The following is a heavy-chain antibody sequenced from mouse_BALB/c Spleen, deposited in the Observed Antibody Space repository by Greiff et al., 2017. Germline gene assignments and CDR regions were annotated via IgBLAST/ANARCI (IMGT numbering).Heavy chain of an antibody. Sequence: VQLKESGGGLVKPGGSLKLSCAASGFAFSSYDMSWVRQTPEKRLEWVAYISSGGGSTYYPDTVKGRFTISRDNAKNTLYLQMSSLKSEDTAMYYCARYGYDGPYYAMDYWGQGTSVTVSS. CDR1: GFAFSSYD. D-gene: IGHD2-2*01. J-gene: IGHJ4*01. CDR3: ARYGYDGPYYAMDY. CDR2: ISSGGGST. V-gene: IGHV5-12-1*01.